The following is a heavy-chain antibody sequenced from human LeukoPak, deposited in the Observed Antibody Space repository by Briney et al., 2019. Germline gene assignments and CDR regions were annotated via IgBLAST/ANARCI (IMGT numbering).Heavy chain of an antibody. D-gene: IGHD3-3*01. Sequence: SETLSLTCAVSGVSISPYYWAWLRQPPGKGLEWIGYIHTSGSNNQYPSLKSRVTISVDKYKNHFSLRLTSVTAADTAVYYWARLSAAVHLGAFDLWGQGTRVSVSS. CDR1: GVSISPYY. CDR2: IHTSGSN. V-gene: IGHV4-4*09. J-gene: IGHJ3*01. CDR3: ARLSAAVHLGAFDL.